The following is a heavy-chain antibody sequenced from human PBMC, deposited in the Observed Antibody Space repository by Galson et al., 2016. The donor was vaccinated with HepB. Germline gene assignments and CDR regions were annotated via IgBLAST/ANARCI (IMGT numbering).Heavy chain of an antibody. V-gene: IGHV3-74*01. CDR2: LKSDGRST. D-gene: IGHD2-2*01. J-gene: IGHJ6*04. CDR1: GFTFSSHW. CDR3: VQGSTAPAV. Sequence: SLRLSCAASGFTFSSHWMHWVRQAPGKGLVCVSRLKSDGRSTYYADSVRGRFTISRDNSKNTLYLQMNSLRAEDTALYYCVQGSTAPAVWGKGTPVTVST.